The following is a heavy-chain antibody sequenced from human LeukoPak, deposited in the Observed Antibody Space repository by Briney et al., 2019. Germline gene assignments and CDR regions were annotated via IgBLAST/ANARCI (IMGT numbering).Heavy chain of an antibody. CDR2: VKSDGSST. Sequence: GGSLRLTCAGSGFTFSSYWMHWVRQAPGKGLVWVSRVKSDGSSTSYADSVKGRFTISRDNAKNTLYLQMNSLRAEDTAVYYCARALRVRLHCSSTSCPFDYWGQGTLVTVSS. V-gene: IGHV3-74*01. J-gene: IGHJ4*02. CDR1: GFTFSSYW. D-gene: IGHD2-2*01. CDR3: ARALRVRLHCSSTSCPFDY.